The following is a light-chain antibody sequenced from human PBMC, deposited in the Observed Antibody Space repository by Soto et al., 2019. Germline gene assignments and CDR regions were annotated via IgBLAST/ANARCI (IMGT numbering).Light chain of an antibody. J-gene: IGLJ2*01. CDR2: DNN. Sequence: QSVLTQPPSLSAAPGQKVTISCSGSSSNIGNNYVSWYQQLPGTAPKLLIYDNNKRPSGIPDRFSGSKSGTSATLGITGLQTGDEADYYCGTWDSSLSAVFGGGTKLTVL. V-gene: IGLV1-51*01. CDR3: GTWDSSLSAV. CDR1: SSNIGNNY.